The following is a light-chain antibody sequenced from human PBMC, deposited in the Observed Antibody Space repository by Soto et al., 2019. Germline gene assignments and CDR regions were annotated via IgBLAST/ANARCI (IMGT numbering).Light chain of an antibody. CDR2: GAS. Sequence: EILLTQSPGSLSLSPDERATLSCRASQSVSSTYLSWYQLKPGQAPRLLIYGASSRATGIPDRFSGSGSGTDFTLTISRLEPEDFAVYYCQQYGFSFRAFGQGTKVEL. CDR3: QQYGFSFRA. J-gene: IGKJ1*01. CDR1: QSVSSTY. V-gene: IGKV3-20*01.